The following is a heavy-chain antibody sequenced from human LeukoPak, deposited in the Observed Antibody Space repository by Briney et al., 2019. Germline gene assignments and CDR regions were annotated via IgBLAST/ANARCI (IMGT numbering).Heavy chain of an antibody. CDR3: ATSSGWYPKYFDY. D-gene: IGHD6-19*01. J-gene: IGHJ4*02. CDR1: GFTFSTYP. V-gene: IGHV3-23*01. CDR2: ISGSGGDT. Sequence: GGSLRLTCAASGFTFSTYPMSWVRQAPGKGLEWVSAISGSGGDTYYADSVKGRFTISRDNSKNTLYLQMNSLRAEDTALYYCATSSGWYPKYFDYWGQGTLVTVSS.